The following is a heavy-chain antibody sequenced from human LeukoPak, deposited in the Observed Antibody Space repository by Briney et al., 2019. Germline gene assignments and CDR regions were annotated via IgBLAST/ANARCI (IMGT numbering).Heavy chain of an antibody. CDR3: ARALLAAAGNWFDP. CDR2: MNPNSGNT. D-gene: IGHD6-13*01. Sequence: ASVKVSCKASGYTFTSYYMHWVRQATGQGLEWMGWMNPNSGNTGYAQKFQGRVTMTRNTSISTAYMELSSLRSEDTAVYYCARALLAAAGNWFDPWGQGTLVTVSS. CDR1: GYTFTSYY. V-gene: IGHV1-8*02. J-gene: IGHJ5*02.